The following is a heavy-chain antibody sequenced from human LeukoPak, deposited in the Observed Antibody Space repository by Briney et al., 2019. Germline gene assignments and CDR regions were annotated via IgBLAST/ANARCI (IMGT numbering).Heavy chain of an antibody. CDR3: AKAIAAAGLDY. CDR2: ISYGGSNK. Sequence: PGRSLRLSCAASGFTFSSYGMHWVRQAPGKGLEWVAVISYGGSNKYYADSVKGRFTISRDNSKNTLYLQMNSLRAEDTAVYYCAKAIAAAGLDYWGQGTLVTVSS. CDR1: GFTFSSYG. V-gene: IGHV3-30*18. J-gene: IGHJ4*02. D-gene: IGHD6-13*01.